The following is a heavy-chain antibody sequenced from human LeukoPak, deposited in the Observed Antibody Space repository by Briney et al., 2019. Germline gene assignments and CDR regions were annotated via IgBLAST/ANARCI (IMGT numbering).Heavy chain of an antibody. CDR1: GFTFSSYE. V-gene: IGHV3-48*03. CDR2: ISSSGSTI. Sequence: QRWGALRLSCAASGFTFSSYEMNWVRQAPGKGLEWVSYISSSGSTIYYADSVKGRFTMSRDNAKNSLYLQMNSLRAEDTAVYYCARVTSPYVFDIWGQGTMVTVSS. J-gene: IGHJ3*02. D-gene: IGHD3-3*01. CDR3: ARVTSPYVFDI.